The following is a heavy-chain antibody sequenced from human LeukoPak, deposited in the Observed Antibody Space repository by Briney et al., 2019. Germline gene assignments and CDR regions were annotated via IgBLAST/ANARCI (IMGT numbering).Heavy chain of an antibody. CDR3: CGSGWFAGPFGY. CDR2: MHYSGST. V-gene: IGHV4-39*07. Sequence: PSETLSLTCSVSGGSITKNGYYWGWIRQSPETGLEWIGSMHYSGSTYYNPSLNSRVTISVDTSRNQFSLKLTSVTAADTAVYYCCGSGWFAGPFGYWGQGALVTVSS. J-gene: IGHJ4*02. CDR1: GGSITKNGYY. D-gene: IGHD6-19*01.